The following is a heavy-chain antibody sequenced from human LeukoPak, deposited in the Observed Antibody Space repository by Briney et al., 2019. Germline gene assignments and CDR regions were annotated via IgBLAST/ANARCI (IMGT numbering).Heavy chain of an antibody. D-gene: IGHD3-10*01. CDR2: INPNSGGT. J-gene: IGHJ5*02. CDR3: ARKLLWFGENWFDP. Sequence: ASVKVSCKASGYTFTGYYMHWVRQAPGQGLEWMGWINPNSGGTNYAQKLQGRVTMTTDTSTRTAYMELRSLRSDDTAVYYCARKLLWFGENWFDPWGQGTLVTVSS. CDR1: GYTFTGYY. V-gene: IGHV1-2*02.